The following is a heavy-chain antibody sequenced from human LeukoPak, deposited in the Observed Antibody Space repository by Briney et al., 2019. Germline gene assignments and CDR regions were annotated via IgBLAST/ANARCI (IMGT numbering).Heavy chain of an antibody. CDR3: AKEYCSNSVCHSLDY. CDR1: GFTFSSSG. CDR2: ISYDGSNK. J-gene: IGHJ4*02. Sequence: GRSLRLSCAASGFTFSSSGMHWVRQAPGKGLEWVAVISYDGSNKYYADSVKGRSTFSRDNSKNTLYLQMNSLRAEDTAVYYCAKEYCSNSVCHSLDYWDQGTLVTVSS. D-gene: IGHD2-8*01. V-gene: IGHV3-30*18.